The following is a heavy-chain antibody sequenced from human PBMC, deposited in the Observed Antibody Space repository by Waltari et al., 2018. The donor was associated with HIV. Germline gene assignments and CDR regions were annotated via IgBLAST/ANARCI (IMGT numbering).Heavy chain of an antibody. CDR2: ISGSGGST. CDR1: GFTFSSYA. D-gene: IGHD3-10*01. V-gene: IGHV3-23*01. Sequence: EVQLLESGGDLVQPGGSLRLSCAASGFTFSSYAMSWVRQAPGKGLEWVSAISGSGGSTDDADSVKGRFTISRDNSKNTLYLQMNSLRAEDTAVYYCAKDYPGPLSLLWFGEGGSGGQGTLVTVSS. J-gene: IGHJ4*02. CDR3: AKDYPGPLSLLWFGEGGS.